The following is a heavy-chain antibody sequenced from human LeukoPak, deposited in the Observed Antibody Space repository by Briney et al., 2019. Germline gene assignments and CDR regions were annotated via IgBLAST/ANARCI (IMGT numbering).Heavy chain of an antibody. Sequence: SVKVSCKASGGTFSSYAISWVRQAPGQGLEWVGRIIPIFGTANYAQKFQGRVTITTDESTSTAYMELSSLRSEDTAVYYCARDPSLRGNAFDIWGQGTMVTVSS. J-gene: IGHJ3*02. D-gene: IGHD3-10*01. CDR1: GGTFSSYA. V-gene: IGHV1-69*05. CDR3: ARDPSLRGNAFDI. CDR2: IIPIFGTA.